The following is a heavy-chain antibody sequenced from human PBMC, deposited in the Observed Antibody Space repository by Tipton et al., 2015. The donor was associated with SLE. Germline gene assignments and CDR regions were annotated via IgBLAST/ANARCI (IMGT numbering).Heavy chain of an antibody. CDR3: ARSSGGDDAFDI. CDR2: IYYSGST. CDR1: GGSISSGGYY. D-gene: IGHD2-15*01. Sequence: TLSLTCTVSGGSISSGGYYWSWVRQHPGKGLEWFGYIYYSGSTYYNPSLKSRVTISVDTSKKQFSLKLSSVTAADTAVYYCARSSGGDDAFDIWGQGTMVTVSS. V-gene: IGHV4-31*03. J-gene: IGHJ3*02.